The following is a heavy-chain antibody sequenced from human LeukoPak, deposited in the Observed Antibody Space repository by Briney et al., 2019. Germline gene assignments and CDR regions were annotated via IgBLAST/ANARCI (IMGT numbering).Heavy chain of an antibody. CDR3: AKGTGYYYDSANYFDY. Sequence: GGSLRLSCAASGFTFSNSAMSWVRQAPGKGLEWVSAISGSAITTYYADSVKGRFTISRDNSKTTLYLHMNSLRAEDTAVYYCAKGTGYYYDSANYFDYWGQGTLVTVSS. CDR2: ISGSAITT. V-gene: IGHV3-23*01. D-gene: IGHD3-22*01. J-gene: IGHJ4*02. CDR1: GFTFSNSA.